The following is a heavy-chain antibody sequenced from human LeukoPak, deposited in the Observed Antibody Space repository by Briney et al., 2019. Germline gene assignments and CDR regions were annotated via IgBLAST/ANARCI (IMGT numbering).Heavy chain of an antibody. D-gene: IGHD3-10*01. V-gene: IGHV3-23*01. CDR2: ISGSGGST. Sequence: GGSLRLSCAASGFTFSSYGMSWVRQAPGKGLEWVSTISGSGGSTYYADSVKGRFTISRDNSKNTLYLQMNSLRAEDTAVYYCAKDVFRGVSPVDYWGQGTLVTVSS. CDR1: GFTFSSYG. CDR3: AKDVFRGVSPVDY. J-gene: IGHJ4*02.